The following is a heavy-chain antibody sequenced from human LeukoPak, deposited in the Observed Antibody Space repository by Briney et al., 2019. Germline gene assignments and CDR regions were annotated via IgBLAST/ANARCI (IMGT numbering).Heavy chain of an antibody. D-gene: IGHD5-24*01. CDR2: INPNSGGT. CDR1: GYTFTSYA. Sequence: ASVKVSCKASGYTFTSYAMHWVRQAPGQGLEWMGWINPNSGGTNYAQKFQGRVTMTRDTSISTAYMELSRLRSDDTAVYYCARDVNGYYFDYWGQGTLVAVSS. CDR3: ARDVNGYYFDY. J-gene: IGHJ4*02. V-gene: IGHV1-2*02.